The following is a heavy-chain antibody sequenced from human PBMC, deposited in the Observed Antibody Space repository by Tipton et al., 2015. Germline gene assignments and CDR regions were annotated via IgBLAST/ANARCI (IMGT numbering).Heavy chain of an antibody. CDR1: GFTFDDYA. Sequence: SLRLSCAASGFTFDDYAMHWVRQAPGKGLEWVSGISWNSGSIGYADSVKGRFTISRDDAQKSLYLQMNGLRVEDTALYYCVKDVEMSNIGDAFEVWGQGTMVTVS. V-gene: IGHV3-9*01. D-gene: IGHD5-24*01. CDR2: ISWNSGSI. J-gene: IGHJ3*01. CDR3: VKDVEMSNIGDAFEV.